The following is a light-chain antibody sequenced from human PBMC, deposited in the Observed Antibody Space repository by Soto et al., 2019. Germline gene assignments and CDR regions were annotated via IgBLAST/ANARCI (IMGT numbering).Light chain of an antibody. Sequence: DIQMTQSPSTLSAYVGDRVTITCRASQSISEWLAWYQQKPGKPPKLLIYKASTLKSGVPSRFSGSGSGTEFTLTISSLQPDDFATYYCQHYNSYSEAFGQGTKVELK. V-gene: IGKV1-5*03. CDR3: QHYNSYSEA. CDR2: KAS. CDR1: QSISEW. J-gene: IGKJ1*01.